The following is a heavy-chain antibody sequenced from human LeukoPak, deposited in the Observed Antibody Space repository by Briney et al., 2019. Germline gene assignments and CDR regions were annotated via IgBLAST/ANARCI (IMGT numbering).Heavy chain of an antibody. CDR1: GGSISSSSYY. J-gene: IGHJ6*03. Sequence: SETLSLTCTVVSGGSISSSSYYWVWIRQPPGRGLEWIGSLYHSDSAYYNTSLRSRVSMSVDTSKNQFSLTLSFVTAADTAVYYCARQHDSYYYYYIDVWGSGTTVTVSS. CDR3: ARQHDSYYYYYIDV. CDR2: LYHSDSA. V-gene: IGHV4-39*01.